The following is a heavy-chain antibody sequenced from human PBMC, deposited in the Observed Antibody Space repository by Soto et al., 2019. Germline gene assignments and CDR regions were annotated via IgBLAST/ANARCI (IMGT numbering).Heavy chain of an antibody. Sequence: PSETLGISCTISDGSTSISSYCWGGIRQPPGKGLECIGRIYYSGSTYYNPSLKSRVTISVDTSKNQLSLKLSPVTAADTAVYYCARATEPEYCSSTSCYTAHIKYYFDYWGQGTMVTVSS. CDR2: IYYSGST. CDR3: ARATEPEYCSSTSCYTAHIKYYFDY. J-gene: IGHJ4*02. D-gene: IGHD2-2*02. V-gene: IGHV4-39*07. CDR1: DGSTSISSYC.